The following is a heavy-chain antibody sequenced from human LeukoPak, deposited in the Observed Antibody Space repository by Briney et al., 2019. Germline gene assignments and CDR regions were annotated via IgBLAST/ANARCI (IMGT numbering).Heavy chain of an antibody. CDR2: ISGSGGST. CDR3: ARESPLGSSWEKANDY. V-gene: IGHV3-23*01. D-gene: IGHD6-13*01. CDR1: GFTFSSYA. Sequence: GGSLRLSCAASGFTFSSYAMSWVRQAPGKGLEWVSAISGSGGSTYYADSVKGRFTISRDNSKNTLYLQMNSLRAEDTAVYYCARESPLGSSWEKANDYWGQGTLVTVSS. J-gene: IGHJ4*02.